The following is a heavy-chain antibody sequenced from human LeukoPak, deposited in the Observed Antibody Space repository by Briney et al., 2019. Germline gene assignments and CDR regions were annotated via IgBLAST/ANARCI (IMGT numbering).Heavy chain of an antibody. CDR3: ARARDITIFGVRWFDP. V-gene: IGHV4-59*01. CDR2: IYYSGST. Sequence: SETLSLTCTVSGGSISSYYWSWIRQPPGKGLEWIGYIYYSGSTNYNPSLKSRVTISVDTSKNQFSLKLSSVTAADTAVYYCARARDITIFGVRWFDPWGQGTLVTVSS. J-gene: IGHJ5*02. D-gene: IGHD3-3*01. CDR1: GGSISSYY.